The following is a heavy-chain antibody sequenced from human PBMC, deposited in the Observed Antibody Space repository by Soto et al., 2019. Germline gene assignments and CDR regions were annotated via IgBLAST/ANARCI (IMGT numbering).Heavy chain of an antibody. Sequence: SETLSLTCAVYGGSFSGYCWGWVRQTPGERLEWVGDICHGGGANYNPSLESRVSFSMDPSKNQFSLKLNSVMAADTAVYYCAGYSNSWSKYVQLWGRGSRVTVAS. CDR1: GGSFSGYC. CDR2: ICHGGGA. J-gene: IGHJ1*01. V-gene: IGHV4-34*01. D-gene: IGHD6-13*01. CDR3: AGYSNSWSKYVQL.